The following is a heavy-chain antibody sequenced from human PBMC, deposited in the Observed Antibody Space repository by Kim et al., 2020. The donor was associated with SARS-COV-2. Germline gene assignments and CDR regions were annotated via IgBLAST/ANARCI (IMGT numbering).Heavy chain of an antibody. Sequence: GGSLRLSCAASGFTFSGYWMHWVRQAPGKGLVWVSRINSDGSSTSYADSVKGRFTISRDNAKNTLYLQMNRLRAEDTAVYYCASFTDSSGYNDYWGQGTPVTVSS. CDR2: INSDGSST. CDR1: GFTFSGYW. J-gene: IGHJ4*02. CDR3: ASFTDSSGYNDY. D-gene: IGHD3-22*01. V-gene: IGHV3-74*01.